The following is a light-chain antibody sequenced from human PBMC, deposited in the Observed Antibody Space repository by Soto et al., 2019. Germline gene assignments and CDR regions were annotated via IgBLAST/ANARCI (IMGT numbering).Light chain of an antibody. CDR2: GAS. CDR3: QQYNNWPLT. J-gene: IGKJ4*01. V-gene: IGKV3-15*01. Sequence: EIVMTQSPATLSVSPGERATLSCRASRSVSNNLAWYQQKPGQAPRLLIYGASTRATGFTANFSGSGSGTEFTLTISSLKSEDFAVYYCQQYNNWPLTFGGGTKLEIK. CDR1: RSVSNN.